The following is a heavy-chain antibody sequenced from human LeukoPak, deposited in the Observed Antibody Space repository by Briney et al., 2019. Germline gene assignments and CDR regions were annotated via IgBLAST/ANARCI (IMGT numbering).Heavy chain of an antibody. CDR3: ARGDDFSGDH. D-gene: IGHD1-1*01. CDR2: IHPEGNEK. V-gene: IGHV3-7*04. CDR1: GFTFSKFW. Sequence: PGGSLGLSCLVSGFTFSKFWMSWVRQAPGRGLEWVANIHPEGNEKYHVESVKGRFTISRDNAKNLLFLQMNGLRVEDTAVYYCARGDDFSGDHWGQGTLVTVSS. J-gene: IGHJ4*02.